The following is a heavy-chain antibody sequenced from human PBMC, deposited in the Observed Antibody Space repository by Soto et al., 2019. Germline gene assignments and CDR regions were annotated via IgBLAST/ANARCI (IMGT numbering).Heavy chain of an antibody. D-gene: IGHD3-3*01. Sequence: EVQLVESGGGLVNPGGSLRLSCVASGFTFSSYSMNWVRQAPGKGLEWVSSITGRSSYVYYADSVRGRFTISRDNAKNSLYLQMNNLRAEDTAVYYCAKDPNYDFWSGYSGSGWFDPWGQGTLVTVSS. CDR2: ITGRSSYV. V-gene: IGHV3-21*01. J-gene: IGHJ5*02. CDR1: GFTFSSYS. CDR3: AKDPNYDFWSGYSGSGWFDP.